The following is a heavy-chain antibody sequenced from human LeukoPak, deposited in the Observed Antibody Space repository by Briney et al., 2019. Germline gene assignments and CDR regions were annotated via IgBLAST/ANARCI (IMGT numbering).Heavy chain of an antibody. CDR3: ARDSHGYSYGSDY. V-gene: IGHV1-69*05. CDR1: GGTFSSYA. Sequence: GASVKVSCKASGGTFSSYAISWVRQAPGQGLEWMGGIIPIFGTANYAQKLQGRVTMTTDTSTSTAYMELRSLRSDDTAVYYCARDSHGYSYGSDYWGQGTLVTVSS. D-gene: IGHD5-18*01. CDR2: IIPIFGTA. J-gene: IGHJ4*02.